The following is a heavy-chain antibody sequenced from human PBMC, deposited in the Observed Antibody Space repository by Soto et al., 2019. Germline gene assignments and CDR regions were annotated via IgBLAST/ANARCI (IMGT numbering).Heavy chain of an antibody. D-gene: IGHD6-13*01. Sequence: PGGSLRLSCAASGFTFSSYAMSWVRQAPGKGLEWVSAISGSGGSTYYADSVKGRFTISRDNSKNTLYLQINSLRAEDTAVYYCAKASGGGYSSSWFEFDYWGQGTLVTVSS. CDR3: AKASGGGYSSSWFEFDY. V-gene: IGHV3-23*01. CDR1: GFTFSSYA. CDR2: ISGSGGST. J-gene: IGHJ4*02.